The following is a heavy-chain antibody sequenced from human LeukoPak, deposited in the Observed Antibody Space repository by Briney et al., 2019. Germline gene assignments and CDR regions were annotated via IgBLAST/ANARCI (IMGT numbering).Heavy chain of an antibody. CDR1: GFTFSSYW. V-gene: IGHV3-7*01. D-gene: IGHD5/OR15-5a*01. CDR2: IKQDGSEK. CDR3: ARGKVSTYFDY. J-gene: IGHJ4*02. Sequence: GGSLRLSCAASGFTFSSYWMSWVPQAPGKGLEWVANIKQDGSEKYYVDSVKGRFTISRDNAKNSLYLQMNGLRAEDTAVYYCARGKVSTYFDYWGQGTLVTVSS.